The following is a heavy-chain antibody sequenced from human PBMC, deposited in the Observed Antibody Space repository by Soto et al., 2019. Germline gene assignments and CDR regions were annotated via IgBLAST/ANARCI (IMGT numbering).Heavy chain of an antibody. CDR2: INHSGST. V-gene: IGHV4-34*01. CDR3: ARLMAARRDYYYYYGMDV. CDR1: GGSFSGYY. J-gene: IGHJ6*02. D-gene: IGHD6-6*01. Sequence: SETLSLTCAVYGGSFSGYYWSWIRQPPGKGLEWVGEINHSGSTNYNPSLKSRVTISVDTSKNQFSLKLSSVTAADTAVYYCARLMAARRDYYYYYGMDVWGQGTTVTVSS.